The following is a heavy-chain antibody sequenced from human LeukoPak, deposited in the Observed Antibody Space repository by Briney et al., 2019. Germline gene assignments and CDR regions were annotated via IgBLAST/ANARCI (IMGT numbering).Heavy chain of an antibody. CDR3: ARVHDTVTGFDY. CDR1: GYSISSGSY. J-gene: IGHJ4*02. V-gene: IGHV4-38-2*02. Sequence: PSETLSLTCNVSGYSISSGSYWGWIRQPPGKGLEWIGSIYYSGSTYYNPSLKSRVTISVDTSKNQFSLKLSSVTAADTAVYYCARVHDTVTGFDYWGQGTLITVSS. CDR2: IYYSGST. D-gene: IGHD4-17*01.